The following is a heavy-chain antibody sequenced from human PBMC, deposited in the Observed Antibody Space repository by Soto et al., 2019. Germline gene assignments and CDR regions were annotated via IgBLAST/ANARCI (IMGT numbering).Heavy chain of an antibody. CDR1: GFTFSSYA. J-gene: IGHJ6*02. D-gene: IGHD6-19*01. V-gene: IGHV3-30-3*01. CDR3: AREKAVAGNYYYYGMDV. CDR2: ISYDGSNK. Sequence: PGGSLRLSCAASGFTFSSYAMHWVRQAPGKGLEWVAVISYDGSNKYYADSVKGRFTISRDNSKNTLYLQMNSLRAEDTAVYYCAREKAVAGNYYYYGMDVWGQGTTVTVSS.